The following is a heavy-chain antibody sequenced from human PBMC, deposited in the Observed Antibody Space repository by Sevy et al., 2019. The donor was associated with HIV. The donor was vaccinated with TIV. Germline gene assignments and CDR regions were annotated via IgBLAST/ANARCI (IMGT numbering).Heavy chain of an antibody. CDR2: ISYDGSNK. V-gene: IGHV3-30-3*01. Sequence: GGSLRLSCAASGFTFSSYAMHWVRQAPGKGLEWVAVISYDGSNKYYADSVKGRFTISRDNSKNTLYLQMNSLRAEDTACYYCARGSAITSGYYFDYWGQGTLVTVSS. CDR3: ARGSAITSGYYFDY. CDR1: GFTFSSYA. J-gene: IGHJ4*02. D-gene: IGHD3-10*01.